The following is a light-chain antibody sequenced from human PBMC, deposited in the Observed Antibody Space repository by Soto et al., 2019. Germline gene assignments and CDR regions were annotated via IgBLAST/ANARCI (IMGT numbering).Light chain of an antibody. CDR3: LLYFGGNQPL. J-gene: IGLJ2*01. CDR2: TTS. Sequence: TVVTQEPSLTVSPGGTVTLTCASSTGAVTSSYYPNWFQQKPGQAPKPLIYTTSNKHSWTPARFSGSLLGGKAALTLSGVQPEDEAEYYCLLYFGGNQPLFGGGTKVTVL. CDR1: TGAVTSSYY. V-gene: IGLV7-43*01.